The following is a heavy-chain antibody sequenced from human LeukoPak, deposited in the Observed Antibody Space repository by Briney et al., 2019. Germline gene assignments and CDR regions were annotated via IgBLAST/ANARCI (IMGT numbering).Heavy chain of an antibody. V-gene: IGHV4-31*03. CDR2: ISNSGTT. CDR1: GDSVTSAGYF. CDR3: SRESGAFSPFGY. Sequence: KPSETLSLTCTVSGDSVTSAGYFWTWIRQHPGKGLEWIGYISNSGTTSYNPSLKSRVTMSLDKSKNLLSLTLTSVTAADTAVYYCSRESGAFSPFGYWGQGTLVTVTS. J-gene: IGHJ4*02. D-gene: IGHD1-26*01.